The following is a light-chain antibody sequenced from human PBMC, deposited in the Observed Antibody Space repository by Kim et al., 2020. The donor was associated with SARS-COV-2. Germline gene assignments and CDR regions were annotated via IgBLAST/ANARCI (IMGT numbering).Light chain of an antibody. CDR1: SSDVGGYNY. CDR2: EVS. CDR3: NSYAGSNIL. J-gene: IGLJ3*02. Sequence: QSALTQPPSASGSRGQSVTISCTGTSSDVGGYNYVSWYQQHPGKAPKLMIYEVSKRPSGVPDRFSGSKSGNTASLTVSGLQAEDEADYYCNSYAGSNILFGGGTQLTVL. V-gene: IGLV2-8*01.